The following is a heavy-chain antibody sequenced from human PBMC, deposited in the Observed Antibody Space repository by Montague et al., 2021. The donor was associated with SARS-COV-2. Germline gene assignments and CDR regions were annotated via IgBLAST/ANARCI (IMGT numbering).Heavy chain of an antibody. CDR1: GFSLSTSGMC. CDR2: IDWDDDK. CDR3: ARMTTVVTLGYYYYYGMDV. V-gene: IGHV2-70*01. D-gene: IGHD4-23*01. Sequence: ALVQPTQTLPLACTFSGFSLSTSGMCVSWIRQPPGKALEWLALIDWDDDKYYSTSLKTRLTVSKDTSKNQVVLTMTNMDPVDTATYYCARMTTVVTLGYYYYYGMDVWGQGTTVTVSS. J-gene: IGHJ6*02.